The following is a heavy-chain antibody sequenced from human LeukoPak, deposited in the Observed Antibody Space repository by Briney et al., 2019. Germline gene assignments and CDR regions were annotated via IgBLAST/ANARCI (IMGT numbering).Heavy chain of an antibody. CDR3: AKDHYGDYEGYFDY. Sequence: GGSLRPSCAASGFTFSGYAMSWVRQAPGKGLEWVSAISGSGGSTYYADSVKGRFTISRDNSKNTLYLQMNSLRAEDTAVYYCAKDHYGDYEGYFDYWGQGTLVTVSS. CDR2: ISGSGGST. D-gene: IGHD4-17*01. V-gene: IGHV3-23*01. J-gene: IGHJ4*02. CDR1: GFTFSGYA.